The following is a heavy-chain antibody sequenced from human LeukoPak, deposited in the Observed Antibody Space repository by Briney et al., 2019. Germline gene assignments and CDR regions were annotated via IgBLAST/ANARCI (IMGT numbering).Heavy chain of an antibody. V-gene: IGHV3-49*04. J-gene: IGHJ4*02. CDR3: TRPAAYYGSGSYYSRTTGESYYFDY. Sequence: GGSLRLSCTASGFTFGDYAMSWVRQAPGKGLEWVGFIRSKAYGGTTEYAASVKGRFTISRDDSKNIAYLQMNSLKTEDTAVYYCTRPAAYYGSGSYYSRTTGESYYFDYWGQGTLVTVSS. D-gene: IGHD3-10*01. CDR1: GFTFGDYA. CDR2: IRSKAYGGTT.